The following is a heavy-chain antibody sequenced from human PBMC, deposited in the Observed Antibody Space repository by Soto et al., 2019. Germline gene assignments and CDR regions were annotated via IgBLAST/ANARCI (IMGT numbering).Heavy chain of an antibody. Sequence: GASVKVSCKASGFTFTSSAVQWVRRARGQRLEWIGWIVVGSGNTNYAQKFQERVTITRDMSTSTAYMELSSLRSEDTAVYYCAAGHLSSSWYPDAFDIWGQGTMVTVSS. V-gene: IGHV1-58*01. CDR3: AAGHLSSSWYPDAFDI. CDR1: GFTFTSSA. CDR2: IVVGSGNT. J-gene: IGHJ3*02. D-gene: IGHD6-13*01.